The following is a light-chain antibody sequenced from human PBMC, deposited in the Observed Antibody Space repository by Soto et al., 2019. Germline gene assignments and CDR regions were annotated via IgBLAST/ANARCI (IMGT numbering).Light chain of an antibody. V-gene: IGKV1-5*03. CDR2: KAS. CDR3: QQYSKEST. Sequence: DVEMTQSPSTLPTSIGDRVTINCRASQNVSNWLAWYQQKPGKAPKLLIYKASRLESGVPSRFSAGGSGTDFTLTINSPQSDDFATYFCQQYSKESTFGQGTKLEIK. CDR1: QNVSNW. J-gene: IGKJ2*01.